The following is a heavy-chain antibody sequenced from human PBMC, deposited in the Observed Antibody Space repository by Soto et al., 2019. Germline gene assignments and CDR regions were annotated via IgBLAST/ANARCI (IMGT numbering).Heavy chain of an antibody. V-gene: IGHV3-23*01. CDR1: GFTFSSYA. Sequence: EVQLLESGGDLVQPGGSLRLSCAASGFTFSSYAMSWVRQAPGKGLEWVSTISGRGDDTYYTDSVKGRFTISRDNSKNTLYVHMNSLRAEDTAGYYCARAQPTYSRSSFDYLGQGTLVTVSS. CDR3: ARAQPTYSRSSFDY. J-gene: IGHJ4*02. D-gene: IGHD1-26*01. CDR2: ISGRGDDT.